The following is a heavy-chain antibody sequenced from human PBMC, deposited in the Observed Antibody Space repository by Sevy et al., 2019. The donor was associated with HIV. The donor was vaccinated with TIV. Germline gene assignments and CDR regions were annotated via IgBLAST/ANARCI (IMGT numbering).Heavy chain of an antibody. V-gene: IGHV4-4*07. CDR2: IYTSGST. CDR1: GGSISSYY. J-gene: IGHJ4*02. Sequence: SETLSLTCTVSGGSISSYYWSWIRQPAGKGLEWIGRIYTSGSTNYNPSLKSRVTMSVDTSKNQFSLKLSSVTAADTAVYYCARAAYSSGWYSNTLDYFDYWGQGTLVTVSS. CDR3: ARAAYSSGWYSNTLDYFDY. D-gene: IGHD6-19*01.